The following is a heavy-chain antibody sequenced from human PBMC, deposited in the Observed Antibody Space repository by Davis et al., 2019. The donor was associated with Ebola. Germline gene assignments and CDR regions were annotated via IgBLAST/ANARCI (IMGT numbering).Heavy chain of an antibody. D-gene: IGHD4-23*01. CDR3: ARLGSIGGAFDI. CDR1: GNSLTSYW. V-gene: IGHV5-51*01. J-gene: IGHJ3*02. Sequence: GEYLKTSCHGSGNSLTSYWIGWERKMPGKGLEWMGIIYTGDSDTRYSPSFQGQVTISADKSISTAYLQWSSLKASDTAMYDCARLGSIGGAFDIWGQGTMVTVSS. CDR2: IYTGDSDT.